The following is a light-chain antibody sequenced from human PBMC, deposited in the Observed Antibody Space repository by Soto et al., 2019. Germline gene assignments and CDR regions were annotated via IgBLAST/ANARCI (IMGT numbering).Light chain of an antibody. J-gene: IGLJ1*01. V-gene: IGLV2-23*02. Sequence: QSALTQPASVSGSPGQSITISCTGTSSDVGNYNLVSWYQQHPGKAPKLMIYDVSKQPSGVSNRFSGSKSGNTASLTISGPQADYEADYYCCSYAGDSYVFGTGTKLTVL. CDR2: DVS. CDR3: CSYAGDSYV. CDR1: SSDVGNYNL.